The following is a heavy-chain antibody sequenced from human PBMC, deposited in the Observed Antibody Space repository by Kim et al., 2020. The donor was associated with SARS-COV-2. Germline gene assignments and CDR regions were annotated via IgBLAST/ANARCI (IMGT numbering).Heavy chain of an antibody. D-gene: IGHD3-22*01. CDR3: ARGGPYYYDTSGYSDY. CDR1: GYTFTGYY. J-gene: IGHJ4*02. Sequence: ASVKVSCKASGYTFTGYYIHWVRQAPGQGLEWMGRINPNSGGTHYAQKFQGRVTMTRDTSISTAYMELSRLRSDDTAVYYCARGGPYYYDTSGYSDYWGQGTLVTVSS. CDR2: INPNSGGT. V-gene: IGHV1-2*06.